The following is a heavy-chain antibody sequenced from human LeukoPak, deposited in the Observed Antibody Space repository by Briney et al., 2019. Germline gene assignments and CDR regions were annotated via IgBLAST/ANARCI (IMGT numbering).Heavy chain of an antibody. V-gene: IGHV6-1*01. Sequence: SQTLSLTCAISGDSVSSNSATWNWIRQSPSRGLEWLGRKYYRSKWYNDYAVSVKSRITITPDTSKNQFSLQLNSVTPEATAIYYCARTVTSPEGYYMDVWGKGTTVTVSS. D-gene: IGHD4-17*01. J-gene: IGHJ6*03. CDR3: ARTVTSPEGYYMDV. CDR1: GDSVSSNSAT. CDR2: KYYRSKWYN.